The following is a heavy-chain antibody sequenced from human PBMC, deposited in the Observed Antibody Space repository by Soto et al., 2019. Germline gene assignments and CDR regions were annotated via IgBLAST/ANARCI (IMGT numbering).Heavy chain of an antibody. J-gene: IGHJ5*02. CDR1: GYTFTSYA. CDR2: INAGNGNT. Sequence: ASVKVSCKASGYTFTSYAMHWVRQAPGQRLEWMGWINAGNGNTKYSQKFQGRVTITRDTSASTAYMELSSLRSEDTAVYYCARVMGYGSGSYLHNWFDPWGQGTLVTVSS. CDR3: ARVMGYGSGSYLHNWFDP. V-gene: IGHV1-3*01. D-gene: IGHD3-10*01.